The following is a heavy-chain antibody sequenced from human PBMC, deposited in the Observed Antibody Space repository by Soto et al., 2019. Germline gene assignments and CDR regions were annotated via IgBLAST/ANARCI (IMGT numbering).Heavy chain of an antibody. D-gene: IGHD6-19*01. CDR1: GGSISSYY. CDR2: IYYSGST. CDR3: ARLFPEGFLIAVAGYFDY. Sequence: SETLSLTCTVSGGSISSYYWSWIRQPPGKGLEWIGYIYYSGSTNYNPSLKSRFTISVDTSKNQFSLKLHSVTAADTAVYYWARLFPEGFLIAVAGYFDYWGQGTLVTVSS. J-gene: IGHJ4*02. V-gene: IGHV4-59*08.